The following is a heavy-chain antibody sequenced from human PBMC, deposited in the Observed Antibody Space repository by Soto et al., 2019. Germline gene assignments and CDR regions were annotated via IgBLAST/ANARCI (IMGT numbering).Heavy chain of an antibody. CDR3: ATLAPRIVVVFTGMPT. V-gene: IGHV4-4*02. J-gene: IGHJ5*02. CDR1: GGPISSSYW. CDR2: IYHSGIT. D-gene: IGHD2-21*01. Sequence: QVQLRESGPRLVKPSGTLSLTCAASGGPISSSYWWPWVRQAPGKGLQWIGEIYHSGITNYNPSLGSRGSMAGGKSNNECSLSLTSVAAAKTAVCYGATLAPRIVVVFTGMPTWGQGILVTVSS.